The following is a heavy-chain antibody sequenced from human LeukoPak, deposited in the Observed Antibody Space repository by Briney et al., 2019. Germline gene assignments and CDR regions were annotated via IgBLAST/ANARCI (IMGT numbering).Heavy chain of an antibody. J-gene: IGHJ4*02. CDR1: GGSISSSSYY. CDR2: IYYSGST. Sequence: PSETLSLTCTVSGGSISSSSYYWGWIRQPPGKGLEWIGSIYYSGSTYYNPSLKSRVTISVDTSKNQFSLKLSSVTAADTAVYYCARDRPYYDSSGYYDYWGQGTLVTVSS. CDR3: ARDRPYYDSSGYYDY. V-gene: IGHV4-39*07. D-gene: IGHD3-22*01.